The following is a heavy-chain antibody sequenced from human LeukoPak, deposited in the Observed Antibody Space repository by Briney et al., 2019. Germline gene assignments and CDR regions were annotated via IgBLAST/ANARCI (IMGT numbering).Heavy chain of an antibody. J-gene: IGHJ4*02. CDR2: IYTSGST. Sequence: PSETLSLTCTVSGGSISSGSYYWSWIRQPAGKGLEWIGRIYTSGSTNYNPSLKSRVTISVDTSKNQFSLKLGPVTAADTAVYCCARAAPRGYSGYLLDYWGQGTLVTVSS. CDR1: GGSISSGSYY. V-gene: IGHV4-61*02. D-gene: IGHD5-12*01. CDR3: ARAAPRGYSGYLLDY.